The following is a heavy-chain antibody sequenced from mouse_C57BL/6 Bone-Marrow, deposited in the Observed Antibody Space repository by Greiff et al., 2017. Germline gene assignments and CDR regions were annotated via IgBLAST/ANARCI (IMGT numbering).Heavy chain of an antibody. J-gene: IGHJ3*01. D-gene: IGHD4-1*02. CDR1: GFSLTSYG. V-gene: IGHV2-2*01. CDR2: IWSGGST. CDR3: ARNNWDEDWFAY. Sequence: VMLVESGPGLVQPSQSLSIPCTVSGFSLTSYGVHWVRQSPGKGLEWLGVIWSGGSTDYNAAFISRLSISKDNSKSQVFFKMNSLQADDTAIYYCARNNWDEDWFAYWGQGTLVTVSA.